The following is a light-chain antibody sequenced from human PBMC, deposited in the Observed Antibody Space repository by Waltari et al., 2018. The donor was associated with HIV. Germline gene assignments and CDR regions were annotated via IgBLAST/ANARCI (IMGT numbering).Light chain of an antibody. V-gene: IGLV2-14*01. J-gene: IGLJ2*01. CDR3: SSFTTSNSLL. CDR2: EVS. CDR1: TSAVGASTY. Sequence: QSALTQPASVSGSPGQSLTVSCTGTTSAVGASTYVSWYPQPPGTAPKRVIYEVSNRPSGISYRFSGSKSGNTASLTISGLQTEDEGDYYCSSFTTSNSLLFGGGTKVTVL.